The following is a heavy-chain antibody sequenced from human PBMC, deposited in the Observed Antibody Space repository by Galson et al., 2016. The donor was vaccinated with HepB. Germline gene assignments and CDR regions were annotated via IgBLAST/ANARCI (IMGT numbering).Heavy chain of an antibody. J-gene: IGHJ6*02. CDR2: IDWDDDK. D-gene: IGHD5-18*01. V-gene: IGHV2-70*01. CDR3: ARIPTRYGKRYGYGYYYGMDV. Sequence: PALVKPTQTLTLTCTFSGFSLRTSGMCVSWIRQPPGKALEWLALIDWDDDKYYSTSLKARLTISKDTSKNQVVLTMTNMDPVDTATYYCARIPTRYGKRYGYGYYYGMDVWGQGTTVNVSS. CDR1: GFSLRTSGMC.